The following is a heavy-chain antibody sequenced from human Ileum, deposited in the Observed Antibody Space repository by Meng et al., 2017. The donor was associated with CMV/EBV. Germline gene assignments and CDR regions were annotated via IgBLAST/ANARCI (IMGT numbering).Heavy chain of an antibody. Sequence: SVPVSCQVSRGTFSDTSFHWVRQAPGQGLEWVGRITALFDKSDYAQKFQGRVTFTADKTTNTAYMELTSLRPDDSAVYYCAGFKLGITHDGFDIWGQGTMVTVSS. J-gene: IGHJ3*02. CDR3: AGFKLGITHDGFDI. CDR2: ITALFDKS. CDR1: RGTFSDTS. V-gene: IGHV1-69*02. D-gene: IGHD3-10*01.